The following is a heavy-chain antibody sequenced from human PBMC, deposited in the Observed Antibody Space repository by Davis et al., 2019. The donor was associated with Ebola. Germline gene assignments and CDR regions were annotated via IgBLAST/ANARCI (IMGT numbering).Heavy chain of an antibody. Sequence: SVPVSRLASVYTFTRYDLNWVRQATGQRIAWMGWMNPNSGNTVYAQKLRGRVTITRKTSISTAYMELSSLRSEDTAGYYCAIEKHWGQGTLVTVSS. V-gene: IGHV1-8*03. J-gene: IGHJ1*01. CDR1: VYTFTRYD. CDR2: MNPNSGNT. CDR3: AIEKH.